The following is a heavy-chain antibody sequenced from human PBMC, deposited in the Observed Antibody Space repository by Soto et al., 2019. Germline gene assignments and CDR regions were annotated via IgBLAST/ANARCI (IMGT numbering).Heavy chain of an antibody. V-gene: IGHV3-43D*04. CDR3: AKDSFPWAPVYCSGGSCSLDY. CDR2: ISWDGGST. CDR1: GFTFDDYA. Sequence: PGGSLRLSCAASGFTFDDYAMHWVRQAPGKGLEWVSLISWDGGSTYYADSVKGRFTISRDNSKNSLYLQMNSLRAEDTALYYCAKDSFPWAPVYCSGGSCSLDYWGQGTLVTVSS. D-gene: IGHD2-15*01. J-gene: IGHJ4*02.